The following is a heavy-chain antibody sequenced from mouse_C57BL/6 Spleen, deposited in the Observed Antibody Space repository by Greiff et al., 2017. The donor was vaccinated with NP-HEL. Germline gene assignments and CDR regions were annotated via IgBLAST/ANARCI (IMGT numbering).Heavy chain of an antibody. CDR2: INPSTGGT. J-gene: IGHJ3*01. D-gene: IGHD1-1*01. Sequence: VQLQQSGPELVKPGASVKISCKASGYSFTGYYMNWVKQSPEKSLEWIGEINPSTGGTTYNQKFKAKATLTVDKSSSTAYMQLKSLTSEDSAVYYCASYGSSYEGFAYWGQGTLVTVSA. CDR1: GYSFTGYY. V-gene: IGHV1-42*01. CDR3: ASYGSSYEGFAY.